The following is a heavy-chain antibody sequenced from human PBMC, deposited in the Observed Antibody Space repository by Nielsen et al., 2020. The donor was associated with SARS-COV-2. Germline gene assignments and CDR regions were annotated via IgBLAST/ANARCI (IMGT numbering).Heavy chain of an antibody. D-gene: IGHD3-10*01. V-gene: IGHV4-30-2*01. Sequence: LVKPTQTLTLTCTFSGFSLSISGMCVSWIRQPPQKGLEWIGESSQGVGTFYNPALKSRVAISMDTSKSQFSLKLRSVTAADTAVYYCARDDGSGRIDYWGQGTLVTVSS. CDR3: ARDDGSGRIDY. J-gene: IGHJ4*02. CDR2: SSQGVGT. CDR1: GFSLSISGMC.